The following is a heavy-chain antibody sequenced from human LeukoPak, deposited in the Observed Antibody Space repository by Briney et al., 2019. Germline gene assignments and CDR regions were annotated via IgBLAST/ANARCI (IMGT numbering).Heavy chain of an antibody. D-gene: IGHD5-12*01. CDR1: GGSFSGYY. V-gene: IGHV4-34*01. CDR2: INHSGST. CDR3: ARQKGLRVYYFDY. J-gene: IGHJ4*02. Sequence: PSETLSLTCAVYGGSFSGYYWSWIRQPPGKGLEWIGEINHSGSTNYNPSLKSRVTISVDTSKNQFSLKLSSVTAADTAVYYCARQKGLRVYYFDYWGQGTLVTVSS.